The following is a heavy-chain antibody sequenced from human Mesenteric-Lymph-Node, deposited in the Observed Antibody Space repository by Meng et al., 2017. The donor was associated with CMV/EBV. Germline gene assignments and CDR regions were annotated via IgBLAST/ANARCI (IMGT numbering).Heavy chain of an antibody. V-gene: IGHV4-61*01. Sequence: SETLSLTCTVSGASVSSDSYYWSWIRQLPGKGLEWIGYLHYIGGTNYNPSLKSRVTISVDTSKNQFPLKLSSVTAADTAVYYCARDFKGEYFDFWGQGTLVTVSS. CDR1: GASVSSDSYY. CDR3: ARDFKGEYFDF. J-gene: IGHJ4*02. D-gene: IGHD1-26*01. CDR2: LHYIGGT.